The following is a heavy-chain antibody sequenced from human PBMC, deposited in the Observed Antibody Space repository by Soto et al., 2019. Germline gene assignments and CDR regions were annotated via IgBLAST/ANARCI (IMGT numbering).Heavy chain of an antibody. CDR1: GFTFSSYA. CDR2: ISSSSSYI. Sequence: GGSLRLSCAASGFTFSSYAMNWVRQAPGKGLEWVSSISSSSSYIYYADSVKGRFTISRDNAKNSLYLQMNSLRAEDTAVYYCARDLSNELGYWGQGTLVTVSS. J-gene: IGHJ4*02. V-gene: IGHV3-21*01. D-gene: IGHD3-10*01. CDR3: ARDLSNELGY.